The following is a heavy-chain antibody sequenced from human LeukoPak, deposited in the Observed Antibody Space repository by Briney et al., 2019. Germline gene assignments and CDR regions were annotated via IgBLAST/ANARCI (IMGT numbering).Heavy chain of an antibody. CDR1: GFTFDDYA. V-gene: IGHV3-43*02. D-gene: IGHD2-2*01. Sequence: PGGSLRLSCAASGFTFDDYAMHWVRQAPGKGLEWVSPISGDGGSTYYADSVKGRFTISRDNSKNSLYLQMNSLRTEDTALYYCAKDNHCSSTSCYADYYYYGMDVWGQGTTVTVSS. CDR2: ISGDGGST. J-gene: IGHJ6*02. CDR3: AKDNHCSSTSCYADYYYYGMDV.